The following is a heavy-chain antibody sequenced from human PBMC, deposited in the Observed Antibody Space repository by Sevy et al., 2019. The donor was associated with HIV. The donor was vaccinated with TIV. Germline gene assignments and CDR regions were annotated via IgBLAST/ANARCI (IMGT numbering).Heavy chain of an antibody. V-gene: IGHV3-74*01. CDR1: GFTFSSYW. J-gene: IGHJ6*02. Sequence: GGSLRLSCAASGFTFSSYWMSWVRQAPGKGLEWVSRINSDGSSTSYADSVKGRFTISRDNAKNTLYLQMNSLRAEDTAVYYCARLNYGGNSFYYYGMDVWGQGTTVTVSS. CDR2: INSDGSST. D-gene: IGHD4-17*01. CDR3: ARLNYGGNSFYYYGMDV.